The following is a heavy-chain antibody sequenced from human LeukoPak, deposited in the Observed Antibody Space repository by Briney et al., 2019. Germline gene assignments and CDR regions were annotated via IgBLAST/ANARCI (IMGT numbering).Heavy chain of an antibody. V-gene: IGHV3-9*01. Sequence: GGSLRLSCAASGFTFDDYAMHWVRQAPGKGLEWVSGINGNSGTMDYADSVKGRFTISRDNAKNSLYLQMNSLRGEDTALYYCAKAHCGGDCRTCDFWGQGTLVTVSS. J-gene: IGHJ4*02. CDR3: AKAHCGGDCRTCDF. CDR1: GFTFDDYA. D-gene: IGHD2-21*02. CDR2: INGNSGTM.